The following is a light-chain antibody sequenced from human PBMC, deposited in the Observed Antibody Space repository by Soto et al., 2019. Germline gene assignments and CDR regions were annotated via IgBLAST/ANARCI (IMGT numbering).Light chain of an antibody. J-gene: IGLJ2*01. CDR2: GNT. Sequence: QAVVTQPPSVSGAPGQRVTISCTGNSSNIGAGYDVHWYQQLPGTTPKLLIYGNTNRPSGVPDRFSGSKSGTSASLAITGLQAEDEADYYCQSYDSSLSVLVVFGGGTKVTVL. CDR1: SSNIGAGYD. V-gene: IGLV1-40*01. CDR3: QSYDSSLSVLVV.